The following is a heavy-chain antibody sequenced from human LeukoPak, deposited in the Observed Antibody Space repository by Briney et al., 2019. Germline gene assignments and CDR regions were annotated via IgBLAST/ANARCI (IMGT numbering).Heavy chain of an antibody. D-gene: IGHD2-21*02. J-gene: IGHJ6*02. CDR3: ARRAYRGGDCTVRHYDYFGMDV. CDR1: GYSFSSYW. CDR2: IYPGDSDT. Sequence: GESLKISCKGSGYSFSSYWIGWVRQMPGKGLEWMGIIYPGDSDTRYGPSFQGQVTISADKSFNTAYLQWSSLKASDTAIYYCARRAYRGGDCTVRHYDYFGMDVWGQGTPVTVSS. V-gene: IGHV5-51*01.